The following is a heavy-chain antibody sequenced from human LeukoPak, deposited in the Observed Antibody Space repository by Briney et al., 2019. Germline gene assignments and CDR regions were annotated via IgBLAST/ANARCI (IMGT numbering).Heavy chain of an antibody. V-gene: IGHV4-4*09. CDR2: IYTSGST. Sequence: PPEALSLTCTVSGGSISSYYWSSIRQPPGKGLEWIGYIYTSGSTNYNPTLKSRVTISVDTSKNQFSLKLSSVTAADTAVYYCARATGYSNYYYYYMDVWGKGTTVTVSS. CDR3: ARATGYSNYYYYYMDV. CDR1: GGSISSYY. J-gene: IGHJ6*03. D-gene: IGHD4-11*01.